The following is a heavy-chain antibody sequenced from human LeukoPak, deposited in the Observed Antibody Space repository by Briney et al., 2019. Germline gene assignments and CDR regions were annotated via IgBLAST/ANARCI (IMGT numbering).Heavy chain of an antibody. V-gene: IGHV4-4*02. Sequence: PSETLSLTCAVSGGSISSSNWWSWVRQPPGKGLEWIGEIYHSGSTNYNPSLKSRVTISVDKSKNQFSLKLSSVTAADTAVYYCARDFGSGYKTGLAYWGQGTLVTVSS. J-gene: IGHJ4*02. D-gene: IGHD3-22*01. CDR2: IYHSGST. CDR1: GGSISSSNW. CDR3: ARDFGSGYKTGLAY.